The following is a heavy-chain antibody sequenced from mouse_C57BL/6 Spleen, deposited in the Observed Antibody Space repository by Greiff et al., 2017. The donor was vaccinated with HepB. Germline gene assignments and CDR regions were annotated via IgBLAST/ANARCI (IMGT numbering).Heavy chain of an antibody. CDR2: IDPENGDT. J-gene: IGHJ2*01. CDR1: GFNIKDDY. V-gene: IGHV14-4*01. CDR3: TTGNSRFDY. Sequence: EVQLQQSGAELVRPGASVKLSCTASGFNIKDDYMHWVKQRPEQGLEWIGWIDPENGDTEYASKFQGKATITADTSSNTAYLQLSSLTSEDTAVYYGTTGNSRFDYWGQGTTLTVAS.